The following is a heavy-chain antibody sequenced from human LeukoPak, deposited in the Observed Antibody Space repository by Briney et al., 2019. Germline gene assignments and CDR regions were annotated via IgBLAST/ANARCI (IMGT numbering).Heavy chain of an antibody. CDR1: GCTFSSYA. V-gene: IGHV1-69*13. D-gene: IGHD3-22*01. CDR3: ARSAYDSSGYYFNDY. Sequence: VKVSCKASGCTFSSYAISWVRQAPGQGLEWVGGIIHSFRTANYEQKFQGRVTITADESTRTAYMELISLRAEDTAVYYCARSAYDSSGYYFNDYWGQGTLVTVSS. J-gene: IGHJ4*02. CDR2: IIHSFRTA.